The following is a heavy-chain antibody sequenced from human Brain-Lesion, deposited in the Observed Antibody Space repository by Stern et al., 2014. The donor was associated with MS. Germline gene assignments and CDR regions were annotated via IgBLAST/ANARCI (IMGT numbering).Heavy chain of an antibody. J-gene: IGHJ4*02. D-gene: IGHD1-26*01. Sequence: VQLVESGPGLVKPSEALSLTCTVSGGSISSSTYYWAWIRHPPGKGLEWIGNIYYSGFTYYNPSLKSRVTISVDMSKNQFSLKLSSVTAADTAIYYCARHDSVPRPSQLYSARDRGPGYFDYWGQGTLVTVSS. CDR1: GGSISSSTYY. CDR2: IYYSGFT. CDR3: ARHDSVPRPSQLYSARDRGPGYFDY. V-gene: IGHV4-39*01.